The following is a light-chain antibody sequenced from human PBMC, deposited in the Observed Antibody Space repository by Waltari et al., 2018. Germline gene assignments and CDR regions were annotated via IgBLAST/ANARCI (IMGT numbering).Light chain of an antibody. J-gene: IGLJ2*01. V-gene: IGLV3-25*03. CDR2: KDT. Sequence: SYELTQPPSVSVSPGQTARITCSGDELPKQYAFWYRQKPGQAPELLIYKDTERPSGIPARVSASSSGTTVTLTITGVQPEDEADYYCQSADSTNTYWVFGGGTKLTVL. CDR3: QSADSTNTYWV. CDR1: ELPKQY.